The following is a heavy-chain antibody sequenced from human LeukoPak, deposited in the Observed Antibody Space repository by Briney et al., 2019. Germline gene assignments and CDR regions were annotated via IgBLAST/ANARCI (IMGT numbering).Heavy chain of an antibody. CDR2: INHSGST. CDR3: ASFPGYSYGYY. J-gene: IGHJ4*02. CDR1: GGSFSGYS. Sequence: SETLSLTCAVYGGSFSGYSWSWIRQPPGKGLEWIGEINHSGSTNYNPSLKSRVTISVDTSKNQFSLKLSSVTAADTAVYYCASFPGYSYGYYWGQGTLVTVSS. V-gene: IGHV4-34*01. D-gene: IGHD5-18*01.